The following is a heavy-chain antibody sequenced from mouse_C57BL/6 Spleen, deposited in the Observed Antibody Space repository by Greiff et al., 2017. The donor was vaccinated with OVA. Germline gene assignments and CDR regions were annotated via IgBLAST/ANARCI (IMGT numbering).Heavy chain of an antibody. CDR2: IYPRDGST. V-gene: IGHV1-85*01. Sequence: VQLQQSGPELVKPGASVKLSCKASGYTFTSYDINWVKQRPGQGLEWIGWIYPRDGSTKYNEKFKGKATLTVDTSSSTAYMELHSLTSEDSAVYFCAREGNYYGSSRYFDVWGTGTTVTVSS. CDR1: GYTFTSYD. CDR3: AREGNYYGSSRYFDV. J-gene: IGHJ1*03. D-gene: IGHD1-1*01.